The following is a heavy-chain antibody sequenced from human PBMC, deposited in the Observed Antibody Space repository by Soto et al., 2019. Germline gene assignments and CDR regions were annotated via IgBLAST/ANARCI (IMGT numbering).Heavy chain of an antibody. CDR2: ISYDGSNK. D-gene: IGHD3-3*01. CDR1: GFTFSSYG. Sequence: GGSLRLSCAASGFTFSSYGMHWVRQAPGKGLEWVAVISYDGSNKYYADSVKGRFTISRDNSKNTLYQQMNSLRAEDTAVYYCAKATNYDFWSGLDYWGQGTLVTVSS. CDR3: AKATNYDFWSGLDY. V-gene: IGHV3-30*18. J-gene: IGHJ4*02.